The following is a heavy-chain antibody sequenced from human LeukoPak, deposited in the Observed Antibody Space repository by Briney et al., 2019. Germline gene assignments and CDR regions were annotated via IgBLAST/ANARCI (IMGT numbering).Heavy chain of an antibody. V-gene: IGHV4-4*09. Sequence: SETLSLTCTASGGSISSYYWSWIRQPPGKGLEWIGYIYTSGSTNYNPSLKSRVTISVDTSKNQFSLKLSSVTAADTAVYYCARHANYYYYYMDVWGKGTTVTVSS. CDR3: ARHANYYYYYMDV. D-gene: IGHD2-2*01. J-gene: IGHJ6*03. CDR2: IYTSGST. CDR1: GGSISSYY.